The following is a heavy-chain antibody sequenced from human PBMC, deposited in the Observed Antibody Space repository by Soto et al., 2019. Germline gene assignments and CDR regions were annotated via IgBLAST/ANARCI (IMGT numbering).Heavy chain of an antibody. CDR2: IYYSGGT. J-gene: IGHJ4*02. D-gene: IGHD6-19*01. CDR3: ARDRRDGWIFDS. Sequence: LQLQESGSGLVKPSQTLSLTCAVSGGSINSGGYSWNWIRQPPGKGLEGIGYIYYSGGTSYNQSLTSRVTISVDTSKNHFSLRLSSVTAADTAVYYCARDRRDGWIFDSWGQGTLVTVSS. CDR1: GGSINSGGYS. V-gene: IGHV4-30-2*01.